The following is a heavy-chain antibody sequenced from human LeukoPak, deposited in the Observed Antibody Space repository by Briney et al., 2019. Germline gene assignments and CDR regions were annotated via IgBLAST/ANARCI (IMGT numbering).Heavy chain of an antibody. J-gene: IGHJ4*02. Sequence: GGSLRLSCAASGFTFSSYSMNWVRQAPGKGLEWVSSISSSSSYIYYADSVKGRFTISRDNAKNSLYLQMNSLRAEDTAVYYCARGALFKVVVPAAIPYWGQGTLVTVSS. CDR1: GFTFSSYS. D-gene: IGHD2-2*01. V-gene: IGHV3-21*04. CDR2: ISSSSSYI. CDR3: ARGALFKVVVPAAIPY.